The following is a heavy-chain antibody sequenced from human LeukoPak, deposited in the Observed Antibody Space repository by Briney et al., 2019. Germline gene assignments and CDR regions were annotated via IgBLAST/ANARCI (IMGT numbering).Heavy chain of an antibody. Sequence: GRSLRLSCAASGFTFSSYAMHWVRQAPGKGLEWVAVISYDGSNKYYADSVKGRFTISRDNSKNTLYLQMNSLRAEDTAVYYCARVGGSGFYYYYYMDVWGKGTTVTVSS. CDR3: ARVGGSGFYYYYYMDV. V-gene: IGHV3-30*04. D-gene: IGHD3-10*01. J-gene: IGHJ6*03. CDR1: GFTFSSYA. CDR2: ISYDGSNK.